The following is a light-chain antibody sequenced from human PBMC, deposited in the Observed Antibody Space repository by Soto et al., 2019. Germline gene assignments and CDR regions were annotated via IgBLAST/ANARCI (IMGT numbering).Light chain of an antibody. CDR2: EAS. CDR1: SSDVGSYNH. Sequence: QSALTQPASVSGSPGQSITISCTGTSSDVGSYNHVSWYQHHPGKAPKLIIYEASLRPSGVSNRFSASKSGNTASLTISGLQAEDEADDYCCSFARSSTLLFGGGTKLTVL. CDR3: CSFARSSTLL. J-gene: IGLJ2*01. V-gene: IGLV2-23*01.